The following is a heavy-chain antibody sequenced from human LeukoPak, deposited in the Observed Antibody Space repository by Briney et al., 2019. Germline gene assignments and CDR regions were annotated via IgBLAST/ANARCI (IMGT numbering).Heavy chain of an antibody. CDR3: AELGITMIGGV. Sequence: PGGSLRLSCAASGFSFSSYGMSWVRQAPGKGLEWVSYISSSGSTIYYADSVKGRFTISRDNAKNSLYLQMNSLRAEDTAVYYCAELGITMIGGVWGKGTTVTISS. D-gene: IGHD3-10*02. CDR1: GFSFSSYG. V-gene: IGHV3-48*04. CDR2: ISSSGSTI. J-gene: IGHJ6*04.